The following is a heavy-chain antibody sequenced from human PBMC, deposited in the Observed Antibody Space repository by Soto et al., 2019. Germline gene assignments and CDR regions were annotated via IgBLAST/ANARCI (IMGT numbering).Heavy chain of an antibody. D-gene: IGHD6-19*01. Sequence: ASMKVSSNASGYTHPSYFMHWVRQAPGQGLEWMGIINPSDGRTDYAQKFQGRLTMTRDASTSTVYMELSSLRSEDTAVYYCARGQTVADYYFDYWG. CDR2: INPSDGRT. CDR1: GYTHPSYF. CDR3: ARGQTVADYYFDY. V-gene: IGHV1-46*03. J-gene: IGHJ4*01.